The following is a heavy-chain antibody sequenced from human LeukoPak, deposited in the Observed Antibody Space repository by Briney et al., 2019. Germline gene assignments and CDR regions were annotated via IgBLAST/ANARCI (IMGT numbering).Heavy chain of an antibody. CDR1: GGTFSSYA. CDR3: ARGGALFYDIWD. J-gene: IGHJ4*02. CDR2: IIPIFGTA. D-gene: IGHD3-9*01. Sequence: SVKVSCKASGGTFSSYAISWVRQAPGQGLEWMGGIIPIFGTANYAQKFQGRVTITTDESTSTAYMELSSLRSDDTAVYYCARGGALFYDIWDWGQGTLVTVSS. V-gene: IGHV1-69*05.